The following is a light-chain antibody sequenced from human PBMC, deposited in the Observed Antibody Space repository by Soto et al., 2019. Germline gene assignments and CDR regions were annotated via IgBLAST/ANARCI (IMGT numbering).Light chain of an antibody. V-gene: IGLV1-40*01. Sequence: QLVLTQPPSVSGAPGQRVTISCTGSSSNIGAGYDVHWYRQLPGTAPKLLIYGNSNRPSGVPDRFSGSKSGTSASLAITGLQAEDEADYYCQSYDSSLSAVVFGGGTKVTVL. J-gene: IGLJ2*01. CDR3: QSYDSSLSAVV. CDR2: GNS. CDR1: SSNIGAGYD.